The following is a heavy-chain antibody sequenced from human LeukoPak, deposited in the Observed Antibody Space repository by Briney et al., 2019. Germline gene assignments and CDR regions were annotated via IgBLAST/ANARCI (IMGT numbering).Heavy chain of an antibody. D-gene: IGHD5-18*01. V-gene: IGHV4-34*01. J-gene: IGHJ6*02. Sequence: SETLSLTCAVYGGSFSGYYWSWIRQPPGKGLEWIGEINHSGSTNYNPSLKSRVTISVDTSKNQFSLKRSSVTAADTAVYYCARGGFSYGYQDPYYYYGMDVWGQGTTVTVSS. CDR1: GGSFSGYY. CDR2: INHSGST. CDR3: ARGGFSYGYQDPYYYYGMDV.